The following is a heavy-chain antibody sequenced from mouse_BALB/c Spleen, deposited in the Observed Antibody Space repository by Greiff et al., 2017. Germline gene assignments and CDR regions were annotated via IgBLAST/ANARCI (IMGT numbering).Heavy chain of an antibody. CDR3: ARFLYGNYGCY. CDR1: GYTFTSYW. D-gene: IGHD2-1*01. CDR2: INPSTGYT. Sequence: QVHVKQSGAELAKPGASVKMSCKASGYTFTSYWMHWVKQRPGQGLEWIGYINPSTGYTEYNQKFKDKATLTADKSSSTAYMQLSSLTSEDSAVYYCARFLYGNYGCYWGQGTTLTVSS. J-gene: IGHJ2*01. V-gene: IGHV1-7*01.